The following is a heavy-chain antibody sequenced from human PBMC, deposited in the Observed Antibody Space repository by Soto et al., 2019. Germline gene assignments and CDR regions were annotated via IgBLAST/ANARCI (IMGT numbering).Heavy chain of an antibody. V-gene: IGHV6-1*01. J-gene: IGHJ5*02. Sequence: SQTLSLTCAISGDSVSSNSAAWNWIRLSPSRGLEWLARTYYRSRWYNDYAVSVRSRITVNPDTSKNQFSLQLTSVTPEDTAVYYCARRSGYSSSLRDLNWFDPWGQGTLVTVSS. D-gene: IGHD6-13*01. CDR1: GDSVSSNSAA. CDR3: ARRSGYSSSLRDLNWFDP. CDR2: TYYRSRWYN.